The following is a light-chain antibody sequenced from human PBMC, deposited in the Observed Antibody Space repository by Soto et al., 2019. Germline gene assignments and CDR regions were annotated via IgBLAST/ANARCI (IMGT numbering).Light chain of an antibody. CDR1: QSISSW. J-gene: IGKJ1*01. CDR3: QQYNSMGT. V-gene: IGKV1-5*01. Sequence: DIPMTQSPSTLSASVGDRVTITCRASQSISSWLAWYQQKPGKAPKLLIYDASSLGSGVPSRFSGSGSGTEFTLTISSLQPDDFATYYCQQYNSMGTFGQGTKVEIK. CDR2: DAS.